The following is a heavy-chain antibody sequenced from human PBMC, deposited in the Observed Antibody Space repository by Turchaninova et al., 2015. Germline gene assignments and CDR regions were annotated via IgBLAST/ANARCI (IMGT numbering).Heavy chain of an antibody. CDR2: IKNKSEGETT. V-gene: IGHV3-15*01. CDR3: XADVANILAXGGFXX. J-gene: IGHJ4*02. D-gene: IGHD6-13*01. CDR1: GFSFTHAW. Sequence: EVQLVESGGGLVKSGGSLRLSCAASGFSFTHAWLNWFRQAPGKGLEWVGHIKNKSEGETTSYAAXXKVXXXISXXVSEXTVYLXXNSXXXEDTAVYXXXADVANILAXGGFXXWGRGTLVAXSS.